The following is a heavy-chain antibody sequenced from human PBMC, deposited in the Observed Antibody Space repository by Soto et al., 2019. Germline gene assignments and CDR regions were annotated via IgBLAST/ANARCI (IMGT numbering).Heavy chain of an antibody. D-gene: IGHD2-15*01. V-gene: IGHV4-34*01. CDR3: ARQTVCSGGSCYSPWFDP. J-gene: IGHJ5*02. CDR1: GGSFSGYY. Sequence: ASETLSLTCAVYGGSFSGYYWSWIRQPPGKGLEWIGEINHSGSTNYNPSLKSRVTISVDTSKNQFSLKLSSVTAADTAVYYCARQTVCSGGSCYSPWFDPWGQGTLVTVSS. CDR2: INHSGST.